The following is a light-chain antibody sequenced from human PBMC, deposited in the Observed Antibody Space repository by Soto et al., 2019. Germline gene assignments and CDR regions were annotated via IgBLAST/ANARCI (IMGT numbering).Light chain of an antibody. Sequence: QSVLTQPPSVSGAPGQRVTISCTGSSSNIGAGYDVHWYQQLPGTAPKLLIYANNNRPSGVPDRFSGSKSGTSASLAITGLQAEDEGDYYCQSYDSSLSGFYFFGTGTKLTVL. CDR1: SSNIGAGYD. V-gene: IGLV1-40*01. J-gene: IGLJ1*01. CDR2: ANN. CDR3: QSYDSSLSGFYF.